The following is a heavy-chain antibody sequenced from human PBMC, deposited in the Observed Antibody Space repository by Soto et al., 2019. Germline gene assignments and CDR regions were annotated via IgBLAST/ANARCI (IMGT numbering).Heavy chain of an antibody. CDR3: AREQWLGVDY. V-gene: IGHV1-2*04. CDR1: GYTFTGYY. CDR2: INPNSGGT. J-gene: IGHJ4*02. Sequence: ASVKVSCKASGYTFTGYYMHWVRQAPGQGLEWMGWINPNSGGTNYAQKFQGWVTMTRDTSASTAYMELSSLRSEDTAVYYCAREQWLGVDYWGQGTLVTVSS. D-gene: IGHD6-19*01.